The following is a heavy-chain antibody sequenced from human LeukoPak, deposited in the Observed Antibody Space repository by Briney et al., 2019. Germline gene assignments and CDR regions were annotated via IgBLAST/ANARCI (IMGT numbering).Heavy chain of an antibody. CDR3: ARGRDFYDTSEWDNWFDP. CDR1: GFTFDDYG. Sequence: PGGSLRLSCAASGFTFDDYGMSWVRQAPGKGLEWVSGINWNGGSTGYADSVKGRFTISRDNAKNSLYLQMNSLRAEDTAVYYCARGRDFYDTSEWDNWFDPWGQGTLVTVSS. J-gene: IGHJ5*02. D-gene: IGHD3-22*01. V-gene: IGHV3-20*04. CDR2: INWNGGST.